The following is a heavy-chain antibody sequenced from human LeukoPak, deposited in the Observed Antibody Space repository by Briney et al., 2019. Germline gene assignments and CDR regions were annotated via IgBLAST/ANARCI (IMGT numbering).Heavy chain of an antibody. CDR3: ARHVGNSGSGSYSTYFDY. J-gene: IGHJ4*02. CDR2: IYYSGST. D-gene: IGHD3-10*01. Sequence: PSETLSLTCTVSGGSISSYYWNWIRQPPGKGLEWIGHIYYSGSTHYNPSLKSRVTISVDTSKNQFSLKLSSVTAADTAVYYCARHVGNSGSGSYSTYFDYWGQGTLVTVSS. V-gene: IGHV4-59*08. CDR1: GGSISSYY.